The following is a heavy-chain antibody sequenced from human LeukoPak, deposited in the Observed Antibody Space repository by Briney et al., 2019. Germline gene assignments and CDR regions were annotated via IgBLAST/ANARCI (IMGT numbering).Heavy chain of an antibody. CDR1: GWSFNDYY. CDR2: INARGDP. D-gene: IGHD2-2*01. Sequence: SETLSLTCAVYGWSFNDYYWNWIRQPPGKGLEWIGEINARGDPNFNPSLKSRVTISVDTSKSQFSLRLTSMIAADTAVYYCARGQVPAARGYNWFDPWGQGTLVTVSS. V-gene: IGHV4-34*01. CDR3: ARGQVPAARGYNWFDP. J-gene: IGHJ5*02.